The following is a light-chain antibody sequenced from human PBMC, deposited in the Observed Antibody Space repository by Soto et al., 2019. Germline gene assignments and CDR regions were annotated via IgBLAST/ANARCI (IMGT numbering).Light chain of an antibody. CDR3: HQHGCSPA. J-gene: IGKJ1*01. Sequence: QIPAAPYVSKKKRATLSCRASQSISNSQIAWYQQKPGQSPSLIIYGASSRGAGISGRCSGSGSRTDFTLIISIQEAEDFAVYCWHQHGCSPAFGQGTKVDI. V-gene: IGKV3-20*01. CDR2: GAS. CDR1: QSISNSQ.